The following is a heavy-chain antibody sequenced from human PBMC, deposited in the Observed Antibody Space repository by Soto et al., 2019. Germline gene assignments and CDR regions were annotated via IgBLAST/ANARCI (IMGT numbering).Heavy chain of an antibody. CDR2: IYWDDDK. V-gene: IGHV2-5*02. J-gene: IGHJ4*02. Sequence: QITLKESGPTLVKPTQTLTLTCTFSGFSLSTSGVGVGWIRQPPGKALEWLVLIYWDDDKRYSPSLKSRLTITKDTSKNQVVLTMTNMDPVDTATYYCARNMITFGGVIVYYFDYWGQGTLVTVSS. CDR1: GFSLSTSGVG. CDR3: ARNMITFGGVIVYYFDY. D-gene: IGHD3-16*02.